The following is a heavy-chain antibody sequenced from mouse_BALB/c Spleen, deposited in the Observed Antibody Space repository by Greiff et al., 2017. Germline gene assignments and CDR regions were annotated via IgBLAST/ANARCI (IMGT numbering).Heavy chain of an antibody. D-gene: IGHD2-4*01. J-gene: IGHJ2*01. CDR3: ARVMITTTGGYYFDY. CDR1: GFTFSSYA. Sequence: EVKLVESGGGLVKPGGSLKLSCAASGFTFSSYAMSWVRQTPEKRLEWVASISSGGSTYYPDSVKGRFTISRDNARNILYLQMSSLRSEDTAMYYCARVMITTTGGYYFDYWGQGTTLTVSS. CDR2: ISSGGST. V-gene: IGHV5-6-5*01.